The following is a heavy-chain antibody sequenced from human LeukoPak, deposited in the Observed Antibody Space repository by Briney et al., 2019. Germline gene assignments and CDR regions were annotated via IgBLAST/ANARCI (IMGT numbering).Heavy chain of an antibody. D-gene: IGHD6-13*01. J-gene: IGHJ5*02. CDR2: IIPILGIA. Sequence: SVKVSCKASGGTFSSYTISWVRQAPGQGLEWMGRIIPILGIANYAQKFQGRVTITADKSTSTAYMELSSLRSEGTAVYYCARADSSSWNWFDPWGQGTLVTVSS. V-gene: IGHV1-69*02. CDR3: ARADSSSWNWFDP. CDR1: GGTFSSYT.